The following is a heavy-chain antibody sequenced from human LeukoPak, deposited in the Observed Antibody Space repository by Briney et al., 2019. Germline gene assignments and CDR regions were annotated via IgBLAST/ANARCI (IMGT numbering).Heavy chain of an antibody. Sequence: GGSLTLSCAASGSIFSSYGMSWVRQTPGKGLEWVSHISKDESNKYYADSVKGRFTISRDTSKNTLFLQMNSLRVEDTAVYFCAKDDPVLEYWGQGTLVTVSS. V-gene: IGHV3-30*18. CDR1: GSIFSSYG. CDR3: AKDDPVLEY. CDR2: ISKDESNK. J-gene: IGHJ4*02.